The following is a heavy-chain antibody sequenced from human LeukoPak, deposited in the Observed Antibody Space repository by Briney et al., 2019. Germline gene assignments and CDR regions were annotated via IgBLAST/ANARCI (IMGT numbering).Heavy chain of an antibody. CDR1: GFTFSSYS. J-gene: IGHJ4*02. Sequence: PGGSLRLSCAASGFTFSSYSMNWVRQAPGKGLEWVSSISSSSSYIYYADSVKGRFTISRDNAKNSLYLQMNSLRAEDTALYYCAKDIDDYGDLGGLDYWGQGTLVTVSS. CDR2: ISSSSSYI. V-gene: IGHV3-21*04. D-gene: IGHD4-17*01. CDR3: AKDIDDYGDLGGLDY.